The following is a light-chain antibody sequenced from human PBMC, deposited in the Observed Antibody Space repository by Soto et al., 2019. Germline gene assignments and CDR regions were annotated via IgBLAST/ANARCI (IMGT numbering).Light chain of an antibody. Sequence: IVLTQSPATLSLSPGERATLSCRARQTVSTYLSWYQHKPGQAPRLLIYGASSRATGIPDRFSGSGSGTDFTLTISRLEPEDFAVYYCQQYGSSPWTFGQGTKVDIK. V-gene: IGKV3-20*01. CDR3: QQYGSSPWT. CDR1: QTVSTY. J-gene: IGKJ1*01. CDR2: GAS.